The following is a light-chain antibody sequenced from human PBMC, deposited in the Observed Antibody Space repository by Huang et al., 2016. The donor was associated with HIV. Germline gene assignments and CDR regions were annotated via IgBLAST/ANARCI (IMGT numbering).Light chain of an antibody. Sequence: DIVMTQSPDSLAVSLGERATINCKSSQSVLYRSNNKIYFAVYQQKPGQPPKLLMYWAATRESGVPERFSGSGSGTDFTLTIRSLQAEDVAVYYCQQYYSNPLTFGGGTKVEIK. CDR1: QSVLYRSNNKIY. CDR3: QQYYSNPLT. CDR2: WAA. J-gene: IGKJ4*01. V-gene: IGKV4-1*01.